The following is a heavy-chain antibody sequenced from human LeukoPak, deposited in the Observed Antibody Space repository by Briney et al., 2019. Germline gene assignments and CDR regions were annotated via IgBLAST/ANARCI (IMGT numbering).Heavy chain of an antibody. D-gene: IGHD6-19*01. CDR2: ISSSSNYI. V-gene: IGHV3-21*01. Sequence: GGSLRLSCAASGFTFSSYSMNWVRQAPGKGLEWVSSISSSSNYIYYADSVKGRFTISRDNSKNTLYLQMNSLRAEDTAVYYCARDRDSSGWYPTGAFDYWGQGTLVTVSS. CDR3: ARDRDSSGWYPTGAFDY. CDR1: GFTFSSYS. J-gene: IGHJ4*02.